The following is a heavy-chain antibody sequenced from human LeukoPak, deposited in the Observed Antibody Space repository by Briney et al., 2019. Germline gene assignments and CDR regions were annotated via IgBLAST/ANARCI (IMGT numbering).Heavy chain of an antibody. D-gene: IGHD2-21*01. CDR1: GYIFIVHY. CDR2: INPASGGT. J-gene: IGHJ5*02. V-gene: IGHV1-2*02. Sequence: ASVTVSCKASGYIFIVHYIQWVRQAPGQGLEWMGWINPASGGTNNAQKFHGRVTMTTDTSINTVYMELNSLRSDDTAVYYCARVLFPSGPTHCFDPWGQGTLVTVSS. CDR3: ARVLFPSGPTHCFDP.